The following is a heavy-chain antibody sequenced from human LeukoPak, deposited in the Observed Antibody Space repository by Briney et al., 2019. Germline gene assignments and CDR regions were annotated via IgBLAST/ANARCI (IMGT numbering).Heavy chain of an antibody. CDR3: ARDGYCSGGSCYYFDY. CDR2: IYYSGST. CDR1: GGSISSGDYY. J-gene: IGHJ4*02. Sequence: SQTLSLTCTVSGGSISSGDYYWSWIHQPPGKGLEWIGYIYYSGSTYYNPSLKSRVTISVDTSKNQFSLKLSSVTAADTAVYYCARDGYCSGGSCYYFDYWGQGTLVTVSS. V-gene: IGHV4-30-4*01. D-gene: IGHD2-15*01.